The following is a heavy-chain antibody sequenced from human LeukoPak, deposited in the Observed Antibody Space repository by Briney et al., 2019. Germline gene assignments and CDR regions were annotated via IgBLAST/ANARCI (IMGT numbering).Heavy chain of an antibody. V-gene: IGHV5-10-1*01. CDR3: ARVGYCTSSNCYEEFDH. CDR2: NDPSDSYT. Sequence: GELLKISCNGSGYRFTCYWINWVRQMPGKVLEWGGRNDPSDSYTNSSPSFQGHVTISADKSINTAYLQWSSLKASDTAMYYCARVGYCTSSNCYEEFDHWGQGTLVTVSS. CDR1: GYRFTCYW. D-gene: IGHD2-2*01. J-gene: IGHJ4*02.